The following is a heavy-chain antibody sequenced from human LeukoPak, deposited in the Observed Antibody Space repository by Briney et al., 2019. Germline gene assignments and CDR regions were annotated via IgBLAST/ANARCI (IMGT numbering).Heavy chain of an antibody. CDR1: GFTFSGYS. J-gene: IGHJ4*02. CDR2: ISRSSSYI. CDR3: ATTWFGELFRFDY. V-gene: IGHV3-21*01. Sequence: GGSLRLSCAASGFTFSGYSMNWVRQAPGKGLEWVSSISRSSSYIYYADSVKGRFTISRDNAKNSLYLQMNSLRAEDTAVYYCATTWFGELFRFDYWGQGTQVTVSS. D-gene: IGHD3-10*01.